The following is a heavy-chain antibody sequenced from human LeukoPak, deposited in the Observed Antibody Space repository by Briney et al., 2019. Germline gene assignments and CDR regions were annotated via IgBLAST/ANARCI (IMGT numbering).Heavy chain of an antibody. Sequence: GGSLRLSCAASGFTFSNYGMHWVRQAPGKGLEWVAVIRYDGGYKYNEDSVKGRFTISRDNSKNTLYLQMNSLRAEDSAVYYCAKADRTGPYSYYYMDVWGKGTTVTVSS. V-gene: IGHV3-33*06. CDR2: IRYDGGYK. D-gene: IGHD3-16*02. CDR1: GFTFSNYG. CDR3: AKADRTGPYSYYYMDV. J-gene: IGHJ6*03.